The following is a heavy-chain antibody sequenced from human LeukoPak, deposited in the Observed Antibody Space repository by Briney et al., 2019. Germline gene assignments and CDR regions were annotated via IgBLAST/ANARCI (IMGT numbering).Heavy chain of an antibody. Sequence: GGSLRPSCAASGFTFSSYGMHWVRQAPGKGLEWVAVISYDGSNKYYADSVKGRFTISRDNSKNTLYLQMNSLRAEDTAVYYCAKGPPSRSVVVVAADFDYWGQGTLVTVSS. CDR2: ISYDGSNK. CDR3: AKGPPSRSVVVVAADFDY. D-gene: IGHD2-15*01. J-gene: IGHJ4*02. CDR1: GFTFSSYG. V-gene: IGHV3-30*18.